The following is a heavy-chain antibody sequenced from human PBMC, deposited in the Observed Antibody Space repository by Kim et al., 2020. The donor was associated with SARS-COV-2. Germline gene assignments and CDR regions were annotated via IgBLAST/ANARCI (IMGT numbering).Heavy chain of an antibody. CDR3: ARDRVAAAILYYYYYGMDV. V-gene: IGHV1-69*13. D-gene: IGHD2-2*02. CDR2: IIPIFGTA. J-gene: IGHJ6*02. CDR1: GGTFSSYA. Sequence: SVKVSCKASGGTFSSYAISWVRQAPGQGLEWMGGIIPIFGTANYAQKFKGRVTITADESTSTAYMELSSLRSEDTAVYYCARDRVAAAILYYYYYGMDVWGQGTTVTVSS.